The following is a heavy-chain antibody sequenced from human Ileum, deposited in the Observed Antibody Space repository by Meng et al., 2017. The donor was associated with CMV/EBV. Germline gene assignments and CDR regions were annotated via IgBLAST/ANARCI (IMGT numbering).Heavy chain of an antibody. Sequence: GGSLRLSCAASGFIFSNYSMNWVRQAPGKGLEWVSSITSSRTYIKSADSVKGRFTISRDNAKNSLYLQMNSLSAEDTAVYYCATPPGYYASAPFDYWGRGTLVTVSS. CDR2: ITSSRTYI. J-gene: IGHJ4*02. CDR3: ATPPGYYASAPFDY. CDR1: GFIFSNYS. D-gene: IGHD3-10*01. V-gene: IGHV3-21*01.